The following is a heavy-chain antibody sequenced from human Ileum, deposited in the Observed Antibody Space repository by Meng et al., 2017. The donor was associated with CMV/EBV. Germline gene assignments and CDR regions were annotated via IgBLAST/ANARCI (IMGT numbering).Heavy chain of an antibody. Sequence: SETLSPTCAVYGGSFSGYYWSWIRQPPGKGLEWIGEINHSGSTNYNPSLRSPVTISVDTSKNQCSLKLSSVNAADTAEYYCARVVPTSYYYYGMDVWGQGTTVTVAS. CDR1: GGSFSGYY. CDR2: INHSGST. D-gene: IGHD2-2*01. V-gene: IGHV4-34*01. CDR3: ARVVPTSYYYYGMDV. J-gene: IGHJ6*02.